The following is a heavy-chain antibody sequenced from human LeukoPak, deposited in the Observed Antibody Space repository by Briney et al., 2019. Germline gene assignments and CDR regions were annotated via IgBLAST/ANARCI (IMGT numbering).Heavy chain of an antibody. CDR1: GFTVSGNY. V-gene: IGHV3-53*01. J-gene: IGHJ5*02. CDR3: ARMVVTSLPNWFDP. D-gene: IGHD2-21*02. CDR2: IYSGGTT. Sequence: GGSLRLSCAVSGFTVSGNYMSWVRQAPGKGLEWVSLIYSGGTTYYADSVKGRFTSSRDNAKNSLYLQMSSLRAEDTAVYYCARMVVTSLPNWFDPWGQGTLVTVSS.